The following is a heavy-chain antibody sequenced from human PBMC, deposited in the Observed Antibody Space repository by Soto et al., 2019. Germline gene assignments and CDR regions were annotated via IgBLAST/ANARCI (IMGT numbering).Heavy chain of an antibody. D-gene: IGHD6-13*01. CDR2: IWYDGSNK. Sequence: GGTLRLSCAASGFTFSRYGMHWVRQAPGKGLEWVAVIWYDGSNKYYADSVKGRFTISRDNSKYTLYLQMNSLRAEDSAVYYCARCPGIAAAGTGWFDPWGQGTLVTVSS. J-gene: IGHJ5*02. CDR3: ARCPGIAAAGTGWFDP. V-gene: IGHV3-33*01. CDR1: GFTFSRYG.